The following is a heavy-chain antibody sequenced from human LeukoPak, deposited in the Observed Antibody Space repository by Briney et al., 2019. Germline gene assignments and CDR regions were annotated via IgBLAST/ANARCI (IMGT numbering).Heavy chain of an antibody. CDR3: AREVDYDFWSGYYTGGNNWFDP. CDR2: IIPIFGTA. Sequence: SVKVSCKASGYTFTSYGISWVRQAPGQGLEWMGGIIPIFGTANYAQKFQGRVTITADESTSTAYMELSSLRSEDTAVYYCAREVDYDFWSGYYTGGNNWFDPWGQGTLVTVSS. J-gene: IGHJ5*02. CDR1: GYTFTSYG. D-gene: IGHD3-3*01. V-gene: IGHV1-69*13.